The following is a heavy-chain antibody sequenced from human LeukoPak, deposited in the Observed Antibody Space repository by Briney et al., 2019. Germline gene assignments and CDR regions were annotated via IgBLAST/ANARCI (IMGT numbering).Heavy chain of an antibody. CDR2: INPNSGVT. J-gene: IGHJ3*02. Sequence: ASVKVSCKASGYTFNGYYLHWVRQAPGQGLEWMGWINPNSGVTKFAQQFQGRVTMTWDTSVSTAYMELSRLTSDDTAMYYCASFGVVTNDAFDIWGQGTMVTISS. D-gene: IGHD3-3*01. V-gene: IGHV1-2*02. CDR3: ASFGVVTNDAFDI. CDR1: GYTFNGYY.